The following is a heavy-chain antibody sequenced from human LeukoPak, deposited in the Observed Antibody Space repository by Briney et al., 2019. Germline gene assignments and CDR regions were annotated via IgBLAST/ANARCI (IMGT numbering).Heavy chain of an antibody. D-gene: IGHD6-19*01. V-gene: IGHV1-3*01. CDR3: AREAAVADIYYGTDV. Sequence: ASVKVSCKASGYTFTSYAMHWVRQAPGQRLEWMGWINAGNGNTKYSQKFQGRVTITRDTSASTAYMELSSLRSEDTAAYYCAREAAVADIYYGTDVWGKGTTVTVSS. CDR2: INAGNGNT. CDR1: GYTFTSYA. J-gene: IGHJ6*04.